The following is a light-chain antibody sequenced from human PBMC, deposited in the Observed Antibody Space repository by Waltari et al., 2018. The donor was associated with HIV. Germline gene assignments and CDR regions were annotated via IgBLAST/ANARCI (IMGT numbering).Light chain of an antibody. CDR2: GAS. V-gene: IGKV3-20*01. CDR1: QSVSNSY. Sequence: EIVLTQSPDTLSLSPGERATISCRASQSVSNSYLAWYQQKPGQAPRLLIYGASNRATGIPDRFSGSGSGTDFTLTISRLEPEDFAVFYCQQFGSSPLTFGGGTKVEIK. CDR3: QQFGSSPLT. J-gene: IGKJ4*01.